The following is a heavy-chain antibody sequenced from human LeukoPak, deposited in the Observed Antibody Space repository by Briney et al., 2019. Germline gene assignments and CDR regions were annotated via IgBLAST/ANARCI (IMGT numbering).Heavy chain of an antibody. CDR2: ISGSGGST. CDR1: GFTFSSYS. J-gene: IGHJ4*02. Sequence: GESLRLSCAASGFTFSSYSMSWVRQAPGKGLEWVSAISGSGGSTYYADSVKGRFTTSRDNSKNTLFLQMNSLRAEDTAIYYCSKIPPRTCITMIVVFIPSFVTRGEGTPLSSSS. V-gene: IGHV3-23*01. D-gene: IGHD3-22*01. CDR3: SKIPPRTCITMIVVFIPSFVT.